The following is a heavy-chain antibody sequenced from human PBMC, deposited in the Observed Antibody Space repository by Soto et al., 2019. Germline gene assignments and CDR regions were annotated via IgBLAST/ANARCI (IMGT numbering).Heavy chain of an antibody. CDR3: AKSRDAYNFYFYYGMDV. D-gene: IGHD2-2*01. CDR1: GFTFSNYG. V-gene: IGHV3-30*18. CDR2: ILYDGSNR. J-gene: IGHJ6*02. Sequence: PEGSLRLSCAASGFTFSNYGMHWVRQTPGKGLEWVALILYDGSNRYYADSVKGRFTISRDNSKNTLYLQVSSLRAEDTAVYYCAKSRDAYNFYFYYGMDVWGQGTTVTVSS.